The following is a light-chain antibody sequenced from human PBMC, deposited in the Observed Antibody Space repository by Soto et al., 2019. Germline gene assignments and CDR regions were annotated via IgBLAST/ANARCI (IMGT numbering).Light chain of an antibody. CDR3: QQYGS. V-gene: IGKV3-20*01. CDR1: QSVSSSY. J-gene: IGKJ4*01. CDR2: GAS. Sequence: EIVLTQSPGTLSLSPGERATLSCRASQSVSSSYLAWYQQKPGQAPRLLIYGASSGATGIPDRFSGSGSGTDFTLTISRLEPEDFAVYYCQQYGSFGGGTKVEIK.